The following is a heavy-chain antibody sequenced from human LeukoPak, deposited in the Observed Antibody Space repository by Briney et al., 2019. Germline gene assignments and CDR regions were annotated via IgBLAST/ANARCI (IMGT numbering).Heavy chain of an antibody. CDR1: GFTVSDNY. Sequence: GGSLRLSCAASGFTVSDNYMSWVRQAPWKGLEWVSVIYSGGSTYYSDSVKGRFTISRDNSKNTLYLQMNSLRTEDTAVYYCAKDRAFVSGAGAFDIWGQGTKVTVS. CDR2: IYSGGST. V-gene: IGHV3-53*01. D-gene: IGHD3-10*01. CDR3: AKDRAFVSGAGAFDI. J-gene: IGHJ3*02.